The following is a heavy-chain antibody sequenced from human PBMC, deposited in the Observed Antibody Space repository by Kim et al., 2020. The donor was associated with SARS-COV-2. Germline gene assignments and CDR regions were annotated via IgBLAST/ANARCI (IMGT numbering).Heavy chain of an antibody. Sequence: VKDRFTISRDNSKNTLDLKMSSLRAEDTAVYYCAKDVDIAAAGAFDYWGQGTLVTVSS. D-gene: IGHD6-13*01. V-gene: IGHV3-23*01. J-gene: IGHJ4*02. CDR3: AKDVDIAAAGAFDY.